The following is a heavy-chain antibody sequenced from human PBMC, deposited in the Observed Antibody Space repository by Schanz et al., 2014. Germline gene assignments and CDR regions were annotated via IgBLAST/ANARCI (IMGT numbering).Heavy chain of an antibody. CDR2: TSSDGSLK. D-gene: IGHD5-12*01. Sequence: QLVESGGGVVQPGGSLRLSCAASGFTFTNLGMHWVRRAPGKGLEWVAVTSSDGSLKYYADSVKGRFTISRDNSRDTVYLQMNSLRGEDTAVYYCARGGRGGYPGRVFDIGGQGTMVTASS. CDR3: ARGGRGGYPGRVFDI. V-gene: IGHV3-30*19. J-gene: IGHJ3*02. CDR1: GFTFTNLG.